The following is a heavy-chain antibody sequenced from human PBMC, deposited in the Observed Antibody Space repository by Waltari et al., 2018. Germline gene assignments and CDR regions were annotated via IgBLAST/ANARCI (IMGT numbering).Heavy chain of an antibody. D-gene: IGHD2-15*01. CDR2: INPSGGST. CDR3: ARDLVAHVESSPYYYMDV. CDR1: GYTFTSYY. V-gene: IGHV1-46*01. J-gene: IGHJ6*03. Sequence: QVQLVQSGAEVKKPGASVKVSCKASGYTFTSYYMHWVRQAPGQGLEWMGIINPSGGSTSYAQKFQGRVTMTRDTSTSTVYMELSSLRSEDTAVYYCARDLVAHVESSPYYYMDVWGKGTTVTISS.